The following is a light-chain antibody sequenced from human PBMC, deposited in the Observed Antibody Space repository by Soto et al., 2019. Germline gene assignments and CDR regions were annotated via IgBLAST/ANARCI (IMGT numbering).Light chain of an antibody. Sequence: EIVLTQSPGTLSLSPGERATLSCRASQSVSSSYLAWYQQKPGQAPRLLIYGASSRATGIPDRFSGSGSGTDFTLTISRLEPEDFAVYYCQQYPGTFDQGTKVEIK. CDR3: QQYPGT. CDR1: QSVSSSY. V-gene: IGKV3-20*01. CDR2: GAS. J-gene: IGKJ1*01.